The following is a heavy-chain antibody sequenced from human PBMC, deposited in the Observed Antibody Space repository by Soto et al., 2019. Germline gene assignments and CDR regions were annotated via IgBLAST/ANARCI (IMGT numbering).Heavy chain of an antibody. D-gene: IGHD1-26*01. J-gene: IGHJ5*02. CDR2: ISGSGLNK. V-gene: IGHV3-23*01. CDR1: GFTFENFV. CDR3: AKNQGVELVPLATVDWFDP. Sequence: GGSLRLSCAASGFTFENFVMSWVRQAPGKGLEWISSISGSGLNKYYADSVKGRFTISRDNSKNTVYLELSNLRAEDTAVYHCAKNQGVELVPLATVDWFDPWGQGSVVTVSS.